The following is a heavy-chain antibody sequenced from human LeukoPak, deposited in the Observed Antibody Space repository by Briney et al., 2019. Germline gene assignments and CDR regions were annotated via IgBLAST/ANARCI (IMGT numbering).Heavy chain of an antibody. J-gene: IGHJ6*02. V-gene: IGHV3-23*01. D-gene: IGHD2-2*01. Sequence: GGSLRLSCAASGFTFSSYAMNWVRQAPGKGLEWVSLISGNGGSTYYAASVKGRFTISRDNSKKTLYLQMNSLRAEDTAVYYCARHSTLAYYYYYGMDVWGQGTTVTVSS. CDR2: ISGNGGST. CDR1: GFTFSSYA. CDR3: ARHSTLAYYYYYGMDV.